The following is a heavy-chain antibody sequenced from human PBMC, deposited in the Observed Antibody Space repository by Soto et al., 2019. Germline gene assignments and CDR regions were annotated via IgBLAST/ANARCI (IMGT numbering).Heavy chain of an antibody. J-gene: IGHJ5*02. D-gene: IGHD1-26*01. CDR3: ARDGSGSYSPLVS. CDR1: GFTFSSYW. Sequence: GGSLRLSCAASGFTFSSYWMSWVRQAPGKGLEWVANIKQDGSEKYYVDSVKGRFTISRDNAKNSLYLQMNSLRAEDTAVYYCARDGSGSYSPLVSWGQGTLVTVSS. CDR2: IKQDGSEK. V-gene: IGHV3-7*03.